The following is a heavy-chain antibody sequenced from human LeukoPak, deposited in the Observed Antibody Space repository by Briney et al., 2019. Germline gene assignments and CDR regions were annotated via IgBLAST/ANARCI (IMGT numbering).Heavy chain of an antibody. CDR1: GFTFSSYG. Sequence: GGSLRLSCAASGFTFSSYGMHWVRQAPGKGLEWVAVIWYDGSNKYYADSVKGRFTISRDNSKNTLYLQMNSLRAEDTAVYYCARDLLEMAPFDYWGQGTLVTVSS. V-gene: IGHV3-33*08. CDR2: IWYDGSNK. D-gene: IGHD5-24*01. CDR3: ARDLLEMAPFDY. J-gene: IGHJ4*02.